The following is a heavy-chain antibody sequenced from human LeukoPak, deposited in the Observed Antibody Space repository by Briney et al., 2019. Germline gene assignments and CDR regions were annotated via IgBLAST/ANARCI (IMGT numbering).Heavy chain of an antibody. D-gene: IGHD3-22*01. CDR2: IYSGGSA. Sequence: GGSLRLSCAASGFAVNSNYMSWVRQAPGRGLEWVSVIYSGGSAYYADSVKGRFTISRDNSKNTLYLQMNSLRAEDTAVYYCARVRNDYDGSGFNDCWGQGTLVTVSS. CDR1: GFAVNSNY. CDR3: ARVRNDYDGSGFNDC. J-gene: IGHJ4*02. V-gene: IGHV3-53*01.